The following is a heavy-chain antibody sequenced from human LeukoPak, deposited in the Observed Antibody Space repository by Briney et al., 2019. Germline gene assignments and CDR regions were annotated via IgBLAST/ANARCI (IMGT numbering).Heavy chain of an antibody. J-gene: IGHJ3*02. CDR2: ISSSSSYI. CDR1: GFTFSSYS. Sequence: GGSLRLSCAASGFTFSSYSMNWVRQAPGKGLEWVSSISSSSSYIYYADSVKGRFTIPRDNAKNSLYLQMNSLRAEDTAVYYCARGDFSLDDAFDIWGQGTMVTVSS. V-gene: IGHV3-21*01. D-gene: IGHD3-3*01. CDR3: ARGDFSLDDAFDI.